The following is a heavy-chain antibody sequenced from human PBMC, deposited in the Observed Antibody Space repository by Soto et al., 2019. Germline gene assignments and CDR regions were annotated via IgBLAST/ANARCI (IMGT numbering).Heavy chain of an antibody. CDR2: ISHSGYS. V-gene: IGHV4-30-2*01. Sequence: QLQLQESGSGLVKPSQTLSLTCAVSGGSINSGGYSWSWIRQPPGKGLEWIGTISHSGYSYYNPSLKRRVSISVDKSKNQFSLRLSSVTAADTALYYCAREGHYGGNSFDYWGQGTLVTVSS. CDR1: GGSINSGGYS. CDR3: AREGHYGGNSFDY. J-gene: IGHJ4*02. D-gene: IGHD4-17*01.